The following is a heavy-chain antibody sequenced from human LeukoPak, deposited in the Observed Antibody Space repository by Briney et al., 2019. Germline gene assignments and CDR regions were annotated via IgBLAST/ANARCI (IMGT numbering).Heavy chain of an antibody. CDR1: GGSISSYY. J-gene: IGHJ6*03. D-gene: IGHD3-3*01. Sequence: SETLSLTCTVSGGSISSYYWSWIRQPPGKGLEWIGYIYYSGSTNYNPSLKSRVTISVDTSKNQFSLKLSSVTAADTAVYYCARSRNFWSGYGGYYMDVWGKGTTVTVSS. CDR3: ARSRNFWSGYGGYYMDV. CDR2: IYYSGST. V-gene: IGHV4-59*01.